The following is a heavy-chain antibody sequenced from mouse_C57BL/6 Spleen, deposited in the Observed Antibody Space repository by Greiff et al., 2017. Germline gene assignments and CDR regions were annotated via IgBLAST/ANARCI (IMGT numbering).Heavy chain of an antibody. Sequence: QVQLQQSGAELVKPGASVKISCKASGYAFSSSWMNWVKQRPGKGLEWIGRIYPGDGDTNYNGKFKGKATLTADKSSSTAYMQLSSLTSEDSAVYCCARTDVDYWGQGTTLTVSS. CDR2: IYPGDGDT. J-gene: IGHJ2*01. V-gene: IGHV1-82*01. CDR3: ARTDVDY. CDR1: GYAFSSSW.